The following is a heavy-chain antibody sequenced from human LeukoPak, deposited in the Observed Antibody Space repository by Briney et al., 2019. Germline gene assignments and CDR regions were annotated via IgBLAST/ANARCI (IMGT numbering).Heavy chain of an antibody. D-gene: IGHD3-22*01. CDR2: LYYSGST. CDR1: GGSIRSSNYY. J-gene: IGHJ3*02. CDR3: ARTPYYYDSSGSARAFDI. Sequence: PSETLSLTCTVSGGSIRSSNYYWGWIRQPPGKGLEWIGTLYYSGSTYYNPSLKSRVTISVDTSKNQFSLKLTSMTAADTAVYYCARTPYYYDSSGSARAFDIWGQGTMVTVSS. V-gene: IGHV4-39*07.